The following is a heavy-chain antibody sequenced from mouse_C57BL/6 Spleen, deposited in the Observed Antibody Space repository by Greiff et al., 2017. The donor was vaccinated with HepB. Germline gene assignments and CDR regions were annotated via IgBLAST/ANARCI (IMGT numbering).Heavy chain of an antibody. CDR2: IDPSDSYT. Sequence: QVQLQQPGAELVKPGASVKLSCKASGYTFTSYWMQWVKQRPGQGLEWIGEIDPSDSYTNYNQKFKGKATLTVDTSSSTAYMQLSSLTSEDSAVYYCARGTRVVGRGFAYWGQGTLVTVSA. D-gene: IGHD1-1*01. CDR1: GYTFTSYW. V-gene: IGHV1-50*01. J-gene: IGHJ3*01. CDR3: ARGTRVVGRGFAY.